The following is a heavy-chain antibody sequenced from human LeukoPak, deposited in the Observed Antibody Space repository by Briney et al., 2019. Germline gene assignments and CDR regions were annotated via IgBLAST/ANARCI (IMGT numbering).Heavy chain of an antibody. CDR2: INHSGST. CDR3: ASTPLPPALLYYYYYGMDV. J-gene: IGHJ6*02. D-gene: IGHD1-26*01. Sequence: SETLSITCAVYGGSFSGYYWSWIRQPPGKGLEWIGEINHSGSTNYNPSLKSRVTISVDTSKNQFSLKLSSVTAADTAVYYCASTPLPPALLYYYYYGMDVWGQGTTVTVSS. V-gene: IGHV4-34*01. CDR1: GGSFSGYY.